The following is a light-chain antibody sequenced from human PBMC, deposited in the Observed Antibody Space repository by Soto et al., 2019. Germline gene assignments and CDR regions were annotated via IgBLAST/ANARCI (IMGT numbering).Light chain of an antibody. CDR3: QQSYMDPIT. Sequence: IQMTQYPATLSASVGDRVTITCRASQSISRWLTWYQQKPGEAPKLLIYEASSLESGVPSRFSGSGGGTDFTLSISSVQPEDFATYFCQQSYMDPITFGQGTRLEN. CDR2: EAS. V-gene: IGKV1-5*01. CDR1: QSISRW. J-gene: IGKJ5*01.